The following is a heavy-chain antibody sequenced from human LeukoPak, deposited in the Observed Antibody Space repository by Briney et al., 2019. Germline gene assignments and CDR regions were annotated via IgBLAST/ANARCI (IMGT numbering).Heavy chain of an antibody. CDR2: FDPEDGET. D-gene: IGHD2-2*01. CDR1: GYTLTELS. J-gene: IGHJ2*01. CDR3: ARDSYCSSTSCYYSPRNWYFDL. Sequence: ASVEVSCKVSGYTLTELSMHWVRQAPGKGLEWMGGFDPEDGETIYAQKFQGRVTMTEDTSTDTAYMELSSLRSEDTAVYYCARDSYCSSTSCYYSPRNWYFDLWGRGTLVTVSS. V-gene: IGHV1-24*01.